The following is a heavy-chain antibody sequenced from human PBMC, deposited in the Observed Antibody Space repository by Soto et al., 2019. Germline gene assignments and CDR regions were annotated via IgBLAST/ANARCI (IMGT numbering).Heavy chain of an antibody. CDR1: GYPLPHYI. D-gene: IGHD2-2*03. CDR3: ARLMHYSQASGASHSGLDM. Sequence: SVKVARKASGYPLPHYIIYWVRQAPGQGLEWIGWINPYSGGADLSQKFQGRVTMTRDKSISTAYMEVRSLRSDDTAGFYCARLMHYSQASGASHSGLDMWGQGILVTVYS. V-gene: IGHV1-2*02. CDR2: INPYSGGA. J-gene: IGHJ4*01.